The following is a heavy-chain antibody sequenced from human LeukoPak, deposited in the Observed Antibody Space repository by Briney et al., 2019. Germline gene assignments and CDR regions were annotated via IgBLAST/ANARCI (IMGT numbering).Heavy chain of an antibody. J-gene: IGHJ4*02. CDR3: ARGGGDY. CDR2: IKQDGSDK. V-gene: IGHV3-7*01. CDR1: GFTFSDYW. D-gene: IGHD1-26*01. Sequence: GESLRLSCVASGFTFSDYWMTWVRQAPGKGLEWVANIKQDGSDKKYVDSVKGRFTISRDNAKNSLYLQMDSLRDEDTAVYYCARGGGDYWGQGTLSPSP.